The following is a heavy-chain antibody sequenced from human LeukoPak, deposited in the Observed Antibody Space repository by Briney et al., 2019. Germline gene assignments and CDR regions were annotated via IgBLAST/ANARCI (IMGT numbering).Heavy chain of an antibody. D-gene: IGHD3-3*01. J-gene: IGHJ5*02. V-gene: IGHV4-34*01. CDR3: ARAPVLRFLEWLSWFDP. Sequence: PSETLSLTCAVYGGSFSGYYWSWIRQPPGKGLEWIGEINHSGTTNYNSSLKSRVTVSVDTSKNQFSLKLSSVSAADTAVYYCARAPVLRFLEWLSWFDPWGQGTLVTVSS. CDR2: INHSGTT. CDR1: GGSFSGYY.